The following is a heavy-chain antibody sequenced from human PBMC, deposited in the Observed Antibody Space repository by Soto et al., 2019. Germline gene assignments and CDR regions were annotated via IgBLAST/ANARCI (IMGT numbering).Heavy chain of an antibody. CDR2: INHSGST. V-gene: IGHV4-34*01. D-gene: IGHD3-10*01. CDR3: ARGIMVRGPKLRLRSGMDV. J-gene: IGHJ6*02. CDR1: GGSFSGYY. Sequence: PSETLSLTCAVYGGSFSGYYWSWIRQPPGKGLEWIGEINHSGSTNYNPSLKSRVTISVDTSKNQFSLKLSSVTAADTAVYYCARGIMVRGPKLRLRSGMDVWGQGTTVT.